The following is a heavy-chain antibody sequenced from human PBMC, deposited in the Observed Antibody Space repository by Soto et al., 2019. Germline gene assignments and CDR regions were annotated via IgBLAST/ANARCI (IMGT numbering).Heavy chain of an antibody. D-gene: IGHD3-16*01. CDR1: GYTFTGYY. Sequence: ASVKVSCKASGYTFTGYYMHWVRQAPGQGLEWMGWINPNSGGTNYAQKFQGWVTMTRDTSISTAYMELSRLRSDDTAVYYCARYYVVGPYYYGMDVWGQGTTVTVSS. CDR3: ARYYVVGPYYYGMDV. V-gene: IGHV1-2*04. CDR2: INPNSGGT. J-gene: IGHJ6*02.